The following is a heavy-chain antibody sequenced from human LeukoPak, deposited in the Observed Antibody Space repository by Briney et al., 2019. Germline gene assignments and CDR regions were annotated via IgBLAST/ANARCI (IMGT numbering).Heavy chain of an antibody. Sequence: PSETLSLTCTVAGGSISSGDYYWSWIRQPPGKGLEWIGYMYYSGSTYYNPSLKSRVTISIDTSKNQFSLKLTSVTAADTAAYYCARPYYYDSRIDPWGQGTLVIVSS. CDR1: GGSISSGDYY. CDR3: ARPYYYDSRIDP. V-gene: IGHV4-30-4*01. CDR2: MYYSGST. J-gene: IGHJ5*02. D-gene: IGHD3-22*01.